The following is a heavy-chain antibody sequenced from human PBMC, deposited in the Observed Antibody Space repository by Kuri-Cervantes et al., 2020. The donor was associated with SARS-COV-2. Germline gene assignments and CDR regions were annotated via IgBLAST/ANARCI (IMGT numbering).Heavy chain of an antibody. CDR2: IYYSGST. V-gene: IGHV4-39*02. D-gene: IGHD2-21*01. CDR3: ARDDVFLKAFDI. CDR1: GGSISSSGYY. Sequence: SETLSLTCTVSGGSISSSGYYWGWIRQPPGKGLEWIGSIYYSGSTYYNPPLKSRVTISVDTSKNQFSLKLSSVTAADTAVYYCARDDVFLKAFDIWGQGTMVTVSS. J-gene: IGHJ3*02.